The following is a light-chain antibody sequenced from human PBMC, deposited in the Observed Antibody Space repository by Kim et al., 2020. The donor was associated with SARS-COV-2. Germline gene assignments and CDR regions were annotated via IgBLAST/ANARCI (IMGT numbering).Light chain of an antibody. V-gene: IGLV1-44*01. CDR1: SSNIGSNT. J-gene: IGLJ1*01. CDR2: SNN. CDR3: AAWDDSLNGQV. Sequence: ELTQPPSASGTPGQRVTISCSGSSSNIGSNTVNWYQQLPGTAPKLLIYSNNQRPSGVPDRFSGSKSGTSASLAISGLQSEDEADYYCAAWDDSLNGQVFGTGTKVTVL.